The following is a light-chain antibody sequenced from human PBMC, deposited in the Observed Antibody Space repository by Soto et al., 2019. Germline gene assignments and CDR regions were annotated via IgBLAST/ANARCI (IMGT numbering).Light chain of an antibody. CDR1: SSNIGSNY. Sequence: QSVLTQPPSAXGTPGQRVTISCSGSSSNIGSNYVYWYQQLPGTAPKLLIYRNNQRPSGVPDRFSGSKSGTSASLAISGLRSEDEADYYCAAWDDSLSGYVFGTGTKVT. J-gene: IGLJ1*01. V-gene: IGLV1-47*01. CDR2: RNN. CDR3: AAWDDSLSGYV.